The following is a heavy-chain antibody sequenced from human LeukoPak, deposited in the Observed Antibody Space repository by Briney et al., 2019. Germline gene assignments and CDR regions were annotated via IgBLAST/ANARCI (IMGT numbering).Heavy chain of an antibody. CDR2: IDDSGST. CDR1: GGSLSSYY. D-gene: IGHD1-26*01. V-gene: IGHV4-59*12. CDR3: ASTIVGALAPPKFDY. J-gene: IGHJ4*02. Sequence: SETLSLTCAVSGGSLSSYYWSWIRQPPGKGLEGIGYIDDSGSTNYNPSLKSRVTMSVDTSKNQFSLKLSSVTAADTAVYYCASTIVGALAPPKFDYWGQGTLVTVSS.